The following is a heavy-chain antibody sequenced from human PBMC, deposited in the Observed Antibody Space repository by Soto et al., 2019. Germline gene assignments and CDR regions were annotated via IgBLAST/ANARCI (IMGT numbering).Heavy chain of an antibody. D-gene: IGHD3-3*01. V-gene: IGHV4-34*01. J-gene: IGHJ3*02. CDR2: INHSGST. CDR3: ARAGRFLDRWVAFDI. Sequence: SETLXLTFAVYGGSFSGYYWSWIRQPPGKGLEWIGEINHSGSTNYNPSLKSGVTISVDRSKNQFSLKLSSVTAADTAVYYCARAGRFLDRWVAFDIWGQGTMVTVSS. CDR1: GGSFSGYY.